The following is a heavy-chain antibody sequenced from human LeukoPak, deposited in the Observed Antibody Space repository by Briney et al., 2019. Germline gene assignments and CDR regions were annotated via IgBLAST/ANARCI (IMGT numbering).Heavy chain of an antibody. CDR3: AKDSRVIVVVIGPNTIDY. V-gene: IGHV3-23*01. Sequence: GGSLRLSCAASGFTFVTSSMSWVRQAPGKGLEWVSAISGSGGSTYYADSVKGRFTISRDNSKNTLYLQMNSLRAEDTAVYYCAKDSRVIVVVIGPNTIDYWGQGTLVTVSS. D-gene: IGHD3-22*01. J-gene: IGHJ4*02. CDR1: GFTFVTSS. CDR2: ISGSGGST.